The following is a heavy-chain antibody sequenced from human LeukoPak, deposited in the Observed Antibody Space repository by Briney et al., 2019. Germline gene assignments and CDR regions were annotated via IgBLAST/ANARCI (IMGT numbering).Heavy chain of an antibody. V-gene: IGHV1-24*01. J-gene: IGHJ5*02. CDR1: GYTLTELS. CDR3: ATTVDSSGETNWFDP. Sequence: GASVKVSCKVSGYTLTELSMHWVRQAPGKGLEWMGGFDPEDGETIYAQKFQGRVTMTEDTSTDTAYMELSSLRSEGTAVYYCATTVDSSGETNWFDPWGQGTLVTVSS. D-gene: IGHD6-19*01. CDR2: FDPEDGET.